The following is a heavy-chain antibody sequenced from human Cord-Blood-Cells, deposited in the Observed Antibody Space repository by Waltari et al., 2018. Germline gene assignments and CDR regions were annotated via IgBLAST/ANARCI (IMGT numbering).Heavy chain of an antibody. CDR1: GGSISSYY. CDR2: IYYSGST. V-gene: IGHV4-59*01. J-gene: IGHJ6*02. D-gene: IGHD1-26*01. Sequence: QVQLQESGPGLVKPSEPLSLTCTVSGGSISSYYWSWTLQPPGKGLEWIGYIYYSGSTNYNPSLKSRVTISVDTSKNQFSLKLSSVTAADTAVYYCARLLSGSYYYYYGMDVWGQGTTVTVSS. CDR3: ARLLSGSYYYYYGMDV.